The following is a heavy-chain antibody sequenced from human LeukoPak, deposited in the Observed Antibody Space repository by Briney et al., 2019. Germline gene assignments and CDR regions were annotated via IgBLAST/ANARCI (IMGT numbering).Heavy chain of an antibody. J-gene: IGHJ5*02. CDR1: GFTVSGDY. CDR3: TRESSGSYYGSRFDP. CDR2: LYYGVST. Sequence: GGSLRLSCVVSGFTVSGDYISWFRQAPGKGLEWASVLYYGVSTFYKDSVKGRFTISRDNSKNTLYAQMNSLRVEDTAVYYCTRESSGSYYGSRFDPWGQGTLVTVSS. D-gene: IGHD1-26*01. V-gene: IGHV3-66*02.